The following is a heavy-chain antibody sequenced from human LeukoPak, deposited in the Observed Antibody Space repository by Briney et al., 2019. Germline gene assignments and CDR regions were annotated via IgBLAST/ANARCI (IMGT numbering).Heavy chain of an antibody. CDR2: LYYGGST. V-gene: IGHV4-59*01. CDR3: ARLYDSVGYYYPFDY. J-gene: IGHJ4*02. CDR1: GGSLSSYY. Sequence: SETLSLTCTVSGGSLSSYYWSWMRQSPGKGLEWVGSLYYGGSTNYSPSLKSRVTISVDTSKNRFSLNLNSVTAADTAVYYCARLYDSVGYYYPFDYWGQGTLVTVSS. D-gene: IGHD3-22*01.